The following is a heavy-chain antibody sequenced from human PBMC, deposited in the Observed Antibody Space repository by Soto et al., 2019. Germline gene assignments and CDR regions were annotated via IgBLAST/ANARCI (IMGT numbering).Heavy chain of an antibody. D-gene: IGHD2-21*02. Sequence: EVQLVESEGGLVQRGGSLRLSCAASGFTFNYYWMPWVRQAPGQGLVWVAHIQSDGSRTTYADSVKGRFTISRDNAKNTMYLQMNSLRAEDTAVYYCARGDLGGFDLWGQGTTVTVSS. CDR3: ARGDLGGFDL. J-gene: IGHJ3*01. CDR1: GFTFNYYW. V-gene: IGHV3-74*01. CDR2: IQSDGSRT.